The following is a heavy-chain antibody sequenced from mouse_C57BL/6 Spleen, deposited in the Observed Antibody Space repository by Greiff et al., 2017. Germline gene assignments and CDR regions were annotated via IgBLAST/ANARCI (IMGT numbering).Heavy chain of an antibody. Sequence: QVQLQPSGPELVKPGASVKISCKASGYAFSSSWMNWVKQRPGKGLEWIGRIYPGDGDTNYNGKFKGKATLTADKSSSTAYMQLSSLTSEDSAVYFCARDGGDGYFDVWGTGTTVTVSS. V-gene: IGHV1-82*01. J-gene: IGHJ1*03. CDR3: ARDGGDGYFDV. D-gene: IGHD3-3*01. CDR2: IYPGDGDT. CDR1: GYAFSSSW.